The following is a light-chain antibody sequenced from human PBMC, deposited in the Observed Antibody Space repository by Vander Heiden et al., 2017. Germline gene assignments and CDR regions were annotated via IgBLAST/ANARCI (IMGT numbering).Light chain of an antibody. J-gene: IGKJ3*01. Sequence: DIQMTQSHSTLSASVGDRVTITCRASQSISSWLAWYQQKPGKAPKLLIYKASSLESGVPSRFSGSGSGTEFTLTISSLQPDDFATYYCQQDYSYPFTFGHGTKVDIK. CDR2: KAS. CDR1: QSISSW. CDR3: QQDYSYPFT. V-gene: IGKV1-5*03.